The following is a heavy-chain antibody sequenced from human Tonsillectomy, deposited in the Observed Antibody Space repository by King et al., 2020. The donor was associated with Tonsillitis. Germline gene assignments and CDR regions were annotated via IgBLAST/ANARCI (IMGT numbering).Heavy chain of an antibody. CDR2: INPNSGGT. V-gene: IGHV1-2*04. J-gene: IGHJ4*02. Sequence: VQLVESGAEVKKPGASVKVSCKASGYTFTGYYMHWVRQAPGQGLEWMGWINPNSGGTNYAQKFQGWVTMTRETSISTAYMELSRLRSDDTAVYYCARGNPYYYDSSGYYVDYWGQGTLVTVSS. D-gene: IGHD3-22*01. CDR1: GYTFTGYY. CDR3: ARGNPYYYDSSGYYVDY.